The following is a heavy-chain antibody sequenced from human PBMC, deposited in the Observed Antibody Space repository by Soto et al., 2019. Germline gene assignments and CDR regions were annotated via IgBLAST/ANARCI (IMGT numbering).Heavy chain of an antibody. CDR2: ISPYNGNT. J-gene: IGHJ6*02. CDR3: ARGIGGWFGVAYYYGMDV. Sequence: GASVKVSCKASGYTFMSYPLHWVRQAPGQRPEWMGWISPYNGNTQYAQKLQGRVTMTTDTSTSTAYMDLRSLRSDDTAVYYCARGIGGWFGVAYYYGMDVWGQGTTVTVSS. D-gene: IGHD3-10*01. V-gene: IGHV1-18*01. CDR1: GYTFMSYP.